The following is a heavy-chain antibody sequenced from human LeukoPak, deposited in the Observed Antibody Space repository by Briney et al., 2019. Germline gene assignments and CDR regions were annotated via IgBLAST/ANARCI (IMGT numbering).Heavy chain of an antibody. CDR3: ATSQLWFPNDY. J-gene: IGHJ4*02. Sequence: GGSLRLSCAASGFTFNTYAMSWVRQAPWERLQWVSGISDSGGNTYYADSVRGRFTISRDNSKNTLYLQMNSLRAEDTAVYYCATSQLWFPNDYWGQGTLVTVSS. CDR1: GFTFNTYA. CDR2: ISDSGGNT. V-gene: IGHV3-23*01. D-gene: IGHD5-18*01.